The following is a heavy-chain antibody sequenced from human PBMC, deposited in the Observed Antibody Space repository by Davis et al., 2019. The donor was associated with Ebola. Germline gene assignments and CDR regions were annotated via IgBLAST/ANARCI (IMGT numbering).Heavy chain of an antibody. D-gene: IGHD3-9*01. CDR2: ISASGSPI. V-gene: IGHV3-48*03. J-gene: IGHJ4*02. CDR1: GFTFYRYE. CDR3: ARGPLTALDY. Sequence: PGGSLRLSCVTSGFTFYRYEMNWVRQAPGKGLEWVSFISASGSPIYYADSIKGRFTIFRDTARSSVHLQMDSLRAEDTAIYYCARGPLTALDYWGQGTLVTVSS.